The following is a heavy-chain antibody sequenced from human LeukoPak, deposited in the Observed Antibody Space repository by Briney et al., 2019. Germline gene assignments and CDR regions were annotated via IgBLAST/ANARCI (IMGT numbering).Heavy chain of an antibody. CDR1: GFTFSSYG. V-gene: IGHV3-33*08. CDR3: AREDSSSWYEDTYYYYGMDV. CDR2: IWYDGSNK. J-gene: IGHJ6*02. Sequence: GGSLRLSCGASGFTFSSYGMHWVRQAPGKGLEWVAVIWYDGSNKYYADSVKGRFTISRDNSKNTLYLQMNSLRAEDTAVYYCAREDSSSWYEDTYYYYGMDVWGQGTTVTVSS. D-gene: IGHD6-13*01.